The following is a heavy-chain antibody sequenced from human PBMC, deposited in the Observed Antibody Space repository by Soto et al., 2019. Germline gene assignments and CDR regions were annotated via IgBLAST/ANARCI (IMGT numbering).Heavy chain of an antibody. J-gene: IGHJ4*02. Sequence: TLSLTYTVSGGSMIAYYWNWMRQPPGKGPQWLGYPYYRGSTTSNPSLKSRVPISVDSSKNQFSLKLDSVTPEDTAVYYCAKGEYYDSSGYFDYWGQGTLVTVSS. D-gene: IGHD3-22*01. V-gene: IGHV4-59*01. CDR1: GGSMIAYY. CDR2: PYYRGST. CDR3: AKGEYYDSSGYFDY.